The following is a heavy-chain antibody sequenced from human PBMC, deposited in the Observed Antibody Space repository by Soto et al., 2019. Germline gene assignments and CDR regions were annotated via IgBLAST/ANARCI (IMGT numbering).Heavy chain of an antibody. D-gene: IGHD2-21*01. CDR1: GGTFSSYA. CDR3: AREAVAVTEGGAGAFDI. J-gene: IGHJ3*02. V-gene: IGHV1-69*06. Sequence: SVKVSCKASGGTFSSYAISWVRQAPGQGLEWMGGIIPMYGAANYAQKFQGRVTLSADKSTLTAYMDLSSLTSADTAVYYCAREAVAVTEGGAGAFDIWGQGTLVTVSS. CDR2: IIPMYGAA.